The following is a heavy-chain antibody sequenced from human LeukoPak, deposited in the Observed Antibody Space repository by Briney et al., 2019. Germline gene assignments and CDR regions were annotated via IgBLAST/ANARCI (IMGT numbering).Heavy chain of an antibody. CDR2: ISYDGSNT. D-gene: IGHD1-26*01. V-gene: IGHV3-30*04. Sequence: PGGSLRLSCAASGFTFSNYGIHWVRQAPGKGLEWVALISYDGSNTWYADSVKGRFTISRDNSRNTLYLQMNSLRAEDTAVYYCAKDSRHRIVGTTTFFDYWGQGTLVTVSS. CDR1: GFTFSNYG. CDR3: AKDSRHRIVGTTTFFDY. J-gene: IGHJ4*02.